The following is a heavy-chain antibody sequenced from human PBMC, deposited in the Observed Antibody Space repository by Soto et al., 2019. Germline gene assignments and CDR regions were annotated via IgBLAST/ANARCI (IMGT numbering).Heavy chain of an antibody. Sequence: GGSLRLSCAASGFTFSSYSMNWVRQAPGKGLEWVSSISSSSSYIYYADSVKGRSTISRDNAKNSLYLQMNSLRAEDTAVYYCAREGRQLEGGAFDIWGQGTMVTVSS. J-gene: IGHJ3*02. CDR1: GFTFSSYS. CDR3: AREGRQLEGGAFDI. V-gene: IGHV3-21*01. CDR2: ISSSSSYI. D-gene: IGHD6-6*01.